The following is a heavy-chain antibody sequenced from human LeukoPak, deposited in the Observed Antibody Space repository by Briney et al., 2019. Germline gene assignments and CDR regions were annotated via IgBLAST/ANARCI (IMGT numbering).Heavy chain of an antibody. CDR2: IRYDGSNK. Sequence: QPGGSLRLSCAASGFTFSSYGMHWVRQAPGKGLEWVAFIRYDGSNKYYANSVKGRFTIFRDNSKNTLYLQMNSLRAEDTAVYYCAKGNTMIVVVSDYWGQGTLVTVSS. J-gene: IGHJ4*02. CDR1: GFTFSSYG. D-gene: IGHD3-22*01. V-gene: IGHV3-30*02. CDR3: AKGNTMIVVVSDY.